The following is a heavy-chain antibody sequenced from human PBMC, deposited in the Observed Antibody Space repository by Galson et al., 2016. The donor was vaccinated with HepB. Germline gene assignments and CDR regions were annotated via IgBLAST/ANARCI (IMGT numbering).Heavy chain of an antibody. J-gene: IGHJ5*02. D-gene: IGHD2-2*01. Sequence: TLSLTCTVSGGSISSCGLYWSWIRQHPGKGLEWIGYRYHSGSTSYNPSLKSRVTISVDTSKNQFSLKLSSVTAADTAVYYCARATFVVPGAMGFDPWGQGILVTVSS. V-gene: IGHV4-31*03. CDR3: ARATFVVPGAMGFDP. CDR2: RYHSGST. CDR1: GGSISSCGLY.